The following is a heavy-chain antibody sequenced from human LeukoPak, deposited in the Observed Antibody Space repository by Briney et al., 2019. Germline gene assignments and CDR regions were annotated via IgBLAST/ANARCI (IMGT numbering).Heavy chain of an antibody. V-gene: IGHV3-74*01. CDR1: GFTFSSYW. J-gene: IGHJ4*02. CDR2: INSDGSST. D-gene: IGHD2-2*01. Sequence: HAGGSLRLSCAASGFTFSSYWMHWVRQAPEKGLVWVSRINSDGSSTIYADSVKGRFTISRDNAKNTLYLQMNSLRAEDTAAYYCARGLSYQDDYWGQGTLVTVSS. CDR3: ARGLSYQDDY.